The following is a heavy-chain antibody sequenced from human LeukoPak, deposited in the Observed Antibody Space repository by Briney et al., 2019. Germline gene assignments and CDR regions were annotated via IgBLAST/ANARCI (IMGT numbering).Heavy chain of an antibody. CDR1: GFTFSNYG. D-gene: IGHD3-10*01. CDR3: VRKWLKWFGDLGAFDI. CDR2: ISGSGENT. J-gene: IGHJ3*02. V-gene: IGHV3-23*01. Sequence: PGGSLRLSCAASGFTFSNYGMNWVRQAPGKGLEWVSFISGSGENTYYSDSVKGRFTISRDNSKNTLFLQMNSLRGDDTAVYYCVRKWLKWFGDLGAFDIWGQGTMVTVSS.